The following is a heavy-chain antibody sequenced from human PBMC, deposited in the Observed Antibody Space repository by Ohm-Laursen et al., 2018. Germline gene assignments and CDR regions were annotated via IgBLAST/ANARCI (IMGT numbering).Heavy chain of an antibody. CDR3: ARDGGYGSGSYYMFKNYYYYGMDV. V-gene: IGHV3-21*01. J-gene: IGHJ6*02. Sequence: SLRLSCTASGFTFSNYEMNWVRQAPGKGLEWVSSISSSSSYIYYADSVKGRFTISRDNAKNSLYLQMNSLRAEDTAVYYCARDGGYGSGSYYMFKNYYYYGMDVWGQGTTVTVSS. CDR2: ISSSSSYI. D-gene: IGHD3-10*01. CDR1: GFTFSNYE.